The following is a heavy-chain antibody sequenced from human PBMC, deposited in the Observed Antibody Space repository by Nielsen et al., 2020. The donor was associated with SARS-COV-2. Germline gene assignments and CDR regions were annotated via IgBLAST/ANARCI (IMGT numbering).Heavy chain of an antibody. D-gene: IGHD2-15*01. V-gene: IGHV3-74*01. CDR2: ITGDGSST. J-gene: IGHJ4*02. Sequence: GGSLRLSCAASGFTFSSFWMHWVRQVPGKGLVWVSRITGDGSSTDYADSVKGRFTISRDNSKNTLYLQMNSLRAEDTAVYYCAKQGGGYCSGGSCYSGYFDYWGQGTLVTVSS. CDR3: AKQGGGYCSGGSCYSGYFDY. CDR1: GFTFSSFW.